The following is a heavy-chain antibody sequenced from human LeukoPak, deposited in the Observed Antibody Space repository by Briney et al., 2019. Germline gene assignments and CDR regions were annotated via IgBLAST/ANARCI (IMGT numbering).Heavy chain of an antibody. CDR1: RFTFNYYA. D-gene: IGHD6-19*01. CDR2: ISYDGSDK. Sequence: GGFLRLSCAASRFTFNYYAMHWVRQAPGKGLEWVAVISYDGSDKYYADSVKGRFTISRDNSKNTLYLQMNSLRAEDTAVYYCAKDLRGSGWYYFDYWGQGTLVTVSS. J-gene: IGHJ4*02. CDR3: AKDLRGSGWYYFDY. V-gene: IGHV3-30*18.